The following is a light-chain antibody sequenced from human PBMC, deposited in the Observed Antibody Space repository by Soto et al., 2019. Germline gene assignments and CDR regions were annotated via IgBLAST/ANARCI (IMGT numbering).Light chain of an antibody. CDR3: QQLNSYPPWT. CDR1: QGISSY. CDR2: AAS. V-gene: IGKV1-9*01. Sequence: IQLTQSPSSLSASVVDRFTITFLASQGISSYLAWYQQKPGKAPKLLIYAASTLQSGVPSRFSGGGSGTDFTLTISSLQPEDFATYYCQQLNSYPPWTFGQGTKVDIK. J-gene: IGKJ1*01.